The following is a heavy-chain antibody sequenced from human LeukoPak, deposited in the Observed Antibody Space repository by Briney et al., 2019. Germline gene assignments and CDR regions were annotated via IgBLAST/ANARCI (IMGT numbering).Heavy chain of an antibody. V-gene: IGHV1-18*04. CDR2: ISAYNGNT. CDR3: ARVGYDFWSLIMDV. J-gene: IGHJ6*04. CDR1: GYTFTGYY. D-gene: IGHD3-3*01. Sequence: ASVKVSCKASGYTFTGYYMHWVRQAPGQGLEWMGWISAYNGNTNYAQTLQGRVTMTTDTSTSTAYMELRSLRSDDTAVYYCARVGYDFWSLIMDVWGKGTTVTVSS.